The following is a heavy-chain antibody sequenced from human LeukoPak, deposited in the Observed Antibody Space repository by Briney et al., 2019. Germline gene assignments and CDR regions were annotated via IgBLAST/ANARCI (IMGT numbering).Heavy chain of an antibody. Sequence: GGSLRLSCAASGFTFSSYAMSWVRQAPGKGLEWVSAISGSGGSTYYADSVKGRFTISRDNSKNTLYLQMNGLRAEDTAVYYCAGGSSGYYLAWFDPWGQGTLVTVSS. CDR3: AGGSSGYYLAWFDP. CDR2: ISGSGGST. D-gene: IGHD3-22*01. V-gene: IGHV3-23*01. J-gene: IGHJ5*02. CDR1: GFTFSSYA.